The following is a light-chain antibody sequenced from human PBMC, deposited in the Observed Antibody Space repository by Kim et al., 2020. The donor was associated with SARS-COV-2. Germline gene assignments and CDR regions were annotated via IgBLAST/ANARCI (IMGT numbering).Light chain of an antibody. Sequence: LSPGERPTLSCRASQTVDTSYFAWYQQRLGQAPRLLIYGASTRATGIPDRFRGSGSGTDFTLTISRLEPEDFAIYYCQQWRTSPYTFGQGTKLEI. J-gene: IGKJ2*01. CDR1: QTVDTSY. CDR2: GAS. CDR3: QQWRTSPYT. V-gene: IGKV3-20*01.